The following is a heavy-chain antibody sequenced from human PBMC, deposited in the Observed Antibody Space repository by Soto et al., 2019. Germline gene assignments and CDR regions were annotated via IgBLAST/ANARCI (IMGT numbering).Heavy chain of an antibody. D-gene: IGHD5-18*01. CDR2: IYYSGST. J-gene: IGHJ4*02. CDR3: ARGGEGGYSLPSDY. V-gene: IGHV4-31*03. Sequence: QVQLQESGPGLVKPSQTLSLTCTVSGGSISSGGYYWSWIRQHPGKGLEWIGYIYYSGSTYYNPPLKSRVTISVDTSKNQVSLKLSSVTAAGTAVYYCARGGEGGYSLPSDYWGQGTLVTVSS. CDR1: GGSISSGGYY.